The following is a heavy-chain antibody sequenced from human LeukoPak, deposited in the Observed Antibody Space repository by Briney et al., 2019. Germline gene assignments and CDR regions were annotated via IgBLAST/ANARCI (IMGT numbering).Heavy chain of an antibody. V-gene: IGHV5-51*01. Sequence: GESLKISCKGSGYSFTSHWIGWVRQMPGKGLEWMGIIYPGDSDIRYSPSFQGQVTISADKSISTAYLQWSSLKASDTAMYYCARQAYDSSGYDDYWGQGTLVTVSS. CDR3: ARQAYDSSGYDDY. J-gene: IGHJ4*02. CDR2: IYPGDSDI. D-gene: IGHD3-22*01. CDR1: GYSFTSHW.